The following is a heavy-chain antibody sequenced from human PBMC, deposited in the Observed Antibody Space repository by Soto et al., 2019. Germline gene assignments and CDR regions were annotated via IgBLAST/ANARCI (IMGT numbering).Heavy chain of an antibody. J-gene: IGHJ4*02. CDR1: GGSINNYC. V-gene: IGHV4-59*01. D-gene: IGHD5-12*01. CDR3: AIFMGNSVAPTYFDY. CDR2: IYYRGST. Sequence: PSETLSLTCTVAGGSINNYCWSWIRQPPGKGLEWIGYIYYRGSTNYNPSLKSRVTISVDTSKNQFSLKLSSVTTADTAVYYCAIFMGNSVAPTYFDYWGQGTLVTVSS.